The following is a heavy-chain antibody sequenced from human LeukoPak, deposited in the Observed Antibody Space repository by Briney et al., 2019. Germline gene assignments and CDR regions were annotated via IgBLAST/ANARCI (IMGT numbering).Heavy chain of an antibody. J-gene: IGHJ6*03. CDR2: IYYSGST. CDR3: ARALKGDYVWGSYRAYYYYYMDV. V-gene: IGHV4-59*01. D-gene: IGHD3-16*02. Sequence: PSETLSLTCTASGGSISSYYWSWIRHPPGKGLEWIGYIYYSGSTNYNPSLKSRVTISVDTSKNQFSLKLSSVTAADTAVYYCARALKGDYVWGSYRAYYYYYMDVWGKGTMVTVSS. CDR1: GGSISSYY.